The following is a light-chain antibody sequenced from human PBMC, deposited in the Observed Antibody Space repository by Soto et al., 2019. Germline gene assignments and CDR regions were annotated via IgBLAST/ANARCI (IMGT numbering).Light chain of an antibody. Sequence: QSALTPPASVSGSPGQSITISCTGTSSDVGGYNYVSWYQQHPGKAPKLMIYDVSNRPSGVSNRFSGSKSGNTASLTISGLQAEDEADYYCSSYTSSSGGYVFGTGTKLTVL. CDR2: DVS. CDR1: SSDVGGYNY. V-gene: IGLV2-14*01. CDR3: SSYTSSSGGYV. J-gene: IGLJ1*01.